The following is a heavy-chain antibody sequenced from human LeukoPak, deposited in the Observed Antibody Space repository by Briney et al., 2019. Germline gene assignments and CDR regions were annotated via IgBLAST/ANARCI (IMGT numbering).Heavy chain of an antibody. J-gene: IGHJ4*01. CDR2: ISSSSYI. CDR3: ARVRYRYGYSNFDY. D-gene: IGHD5-24*01. CDR1: GFTFSSDS. V-gene: IGHV3-21*01. Sequence: GGSLRLSCAASGFTFSSDSMNRVREAPGKGLEWVSSISSSSYIYYADSVKGRVTISRDNAKNSLYLQMNSLRAEHTAVYSCARVRYRYGYSNFDYWGQGTLVTVSS.